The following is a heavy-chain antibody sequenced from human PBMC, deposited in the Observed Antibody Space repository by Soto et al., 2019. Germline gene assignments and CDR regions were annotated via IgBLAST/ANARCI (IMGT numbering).Heavy chain of an antibody. D-gene: IGHD1-1*01. CDR3: ARELERVFDY. Sequence: QVQLVESGGGVVQPGRSLRLSCAASGFTFSSYAMHWFRQAPGKGLEWVAVIAYDGKNKYYADTVKGPFTISTDNSKNTPYLQMNSLRIEDTAVYYCARELERVFDYWGQGTLVTVSS. J-gene: IGHJ4*02. CDR1: GFTFSSYA. CDR2: IAYDGKNK. V-gene: IGHV3-30*04.